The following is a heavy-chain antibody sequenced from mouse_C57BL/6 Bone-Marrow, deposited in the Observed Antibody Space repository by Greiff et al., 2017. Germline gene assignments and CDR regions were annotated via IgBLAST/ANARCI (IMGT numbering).Heavy chain of an antibody. CDR3: VLGGGFAD. CDR1: GFSFNTYA. CDR2: IRSKSNNYAT. V-gene: IGHV10-1*01. J-gene: IGHJ3*01. Sequence: EVKVVESGGGLVQPKGSLKLSCAASGFSFNTYAMNWVRQAPGTGLEWVARIRSKSNNYATYYADSVKDRFTISRDDSESMLYLQMNNLKTEDTAMYYCVLGGGFADWGQGTLVTVSA. D-gene: IGHD4-1*01.